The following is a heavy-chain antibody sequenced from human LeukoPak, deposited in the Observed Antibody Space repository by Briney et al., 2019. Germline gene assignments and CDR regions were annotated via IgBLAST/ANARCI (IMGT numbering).Heavy chain of an antibody. CDR3: AKEADGSYYFDY. Sequence: PGGSLRLSCAASGFTFRSYDLSWVRQAPGQGRELVSDISGSGAITSYADSVKGRFTISRDNSKNTLYLQMNSLTVEDTAVYYCAKEADGSYYFDYWGQGTLVTVSS. J-gene: IGHJ4*02. CDR1: GFTFRSYD. D-gene: IGHD5-24*01. CDR2: ISGSGAIT. V-gene: IGHV3-23*01.